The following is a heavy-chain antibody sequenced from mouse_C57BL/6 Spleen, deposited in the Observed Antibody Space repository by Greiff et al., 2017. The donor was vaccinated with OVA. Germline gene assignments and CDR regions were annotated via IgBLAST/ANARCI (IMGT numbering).Heavy chain of an antibody. D-gene: IGHD4-1*01. CDR2: INPNNGGT. CDR1: GYTFTDYN. V-gene: IGHV1-18*01. Sequence: VQLQQSGPELVKPGASVKIPCKASGYTFTDYNMDWVKQSHVKSLEWIGDINPNNGGTIYNQKFKGKATLTVDKSSSTAYMELRSLTSEDTAVYYCARRETGPWYFDVWGTGTTVTVSS. CDR3: ARRETGPWYFDV. J-gene: IGHJ1*03.